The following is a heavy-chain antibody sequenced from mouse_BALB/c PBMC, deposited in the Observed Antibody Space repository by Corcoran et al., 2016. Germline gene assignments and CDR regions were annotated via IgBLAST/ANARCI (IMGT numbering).Heavy chain of an antibody. D-gene: IGHD2-4*01. Sequence: EVQLQQSGPELVKPGASMKISCKASGYSFTGYTMNWVKQSHGKNLEWIGLINPYHGGTSYNQKFKGKATLTVDKASSTAYMELLSLTSEDSAVYYCARTDDYQGYAMDYWCQGISVTVSS. CDR3: ARTDDYQGYAMDY. CDR2: INPYHGGT. CDR1: GYSFTGYT. V-gene: IGHV1-18*01. J-gene: IGHJ4*01.